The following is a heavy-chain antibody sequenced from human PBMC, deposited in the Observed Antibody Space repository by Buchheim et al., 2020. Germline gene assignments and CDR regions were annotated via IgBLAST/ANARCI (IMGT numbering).Heavy chain of an antibody. CDR3: ARGTYYDDSSGYYSVGPYYYGMDV. J-gene: IGHJ6*02. CDR2: IWYDGSNK. Sequence: QVQLVESGGGVVQPGRSLRLSCAASGFTFSSYGMHWVRQAPGKGLEWVAVIWYDGSNKYYADSVKGRFTISRDNSKNQLYRQMNSRRAEDTAVYYCARGTYYDDSSGYYSVGPYYYGMDVWGQGTT. V-gene: IGHV3-33*01. D-gene: IGHD3-22*01. CDR1: GFTFSSYG.